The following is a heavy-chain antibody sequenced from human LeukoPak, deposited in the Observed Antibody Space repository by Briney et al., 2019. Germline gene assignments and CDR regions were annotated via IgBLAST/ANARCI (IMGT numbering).Heavy chain of an antibody. J-gene: IGHJ4*02. Sequence: PGGSLRLSCEASGFTFTTYSMTWVRQAPGKGLEWVSIISSGSSAIFSADALKGRFTISKDDAKNLLYLDMNSLRAEDTAVYYCARGHTAVTRHFDFWGQGTLVTVSS. D-gene: IGHD4-17*01. CDR1: GFTFTTYS. V-gene: IGHV3-21*01. CDR2: ISSGSSAI. CDR3: ARGHTAVTRHFDF.